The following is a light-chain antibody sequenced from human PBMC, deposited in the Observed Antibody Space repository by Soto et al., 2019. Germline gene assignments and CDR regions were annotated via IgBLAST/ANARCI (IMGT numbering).Light chain of an antibody. CDR1: QGISND. V-gene: IGKV1-27*01. J-gene: IGKJ1*01. CDR2: AAS. CDR3: QNYNSGPRT. Sequence: DIQMTQSPSSLSASIGDRVTISCRASQGISNDLAWYQQKPGKVPYLLIYAASTSHSGVPSRFRGSGSGTDFTLTISSLQPEDVATYYCQNYNSGPRTFGQGTKVDIK.